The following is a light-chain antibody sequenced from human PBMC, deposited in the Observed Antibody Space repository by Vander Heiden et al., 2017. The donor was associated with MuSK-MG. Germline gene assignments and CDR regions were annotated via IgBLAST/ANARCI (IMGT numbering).Light chain of an antibody. J-gene: IGKJ2*01. Sequence: DIQVTQSPSSLSASVGDRVTITCRASQDISTWLAWYQQKPGKAPKTLIYTASSLQSGVPSRFSGSGYGTEFTLTIVNLQPEDFATYYCQQDDSYPRTFGQGTKVDSK. V-gene: IGKV1D-16*01. CDR3: QQDDSYPRT. CDR2: TAS. CDR1: QDISTW.